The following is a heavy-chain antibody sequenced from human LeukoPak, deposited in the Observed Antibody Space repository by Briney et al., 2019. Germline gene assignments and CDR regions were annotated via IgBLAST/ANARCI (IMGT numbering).Heavy chain of an antibody. Sequence: ASVKVSCKASGGTFSSYAISWVRQAPGQGLEWMGGIIPIFGTANYAQKFQGRVTITTDESTSTAYMELSRLRSDDTAVYYCARVEWELPIDYWGQGTLVTVSS. J-gene: IGHJ4*02. V-gene: IGHV1-69*05. CDR3: ARVEWELPIDY. D-gene: IGHD1-26*01. CDR1: GGTFSSYA. CDR2: IIPIFGTA.